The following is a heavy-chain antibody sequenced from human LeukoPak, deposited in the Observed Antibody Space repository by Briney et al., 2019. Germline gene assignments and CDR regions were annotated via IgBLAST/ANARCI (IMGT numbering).Heavy chain of an antibody. J-gene: IGHJ4*02. CDR1: GGSISSYY. V-gene: IGHV4-59*08. Sequence: KPSETLSLTCTVSGGSISSYYWSWIRQPPGKGLEYIGYIYYSGSTNYNPSLKSRVTISVDTSKNQFSLKLSSVTAADMAVYYCARLVRTYYYDSSGYYWDYWGQGTLVTVSS. CDR3: ARLVRTYYYDSSGYYWDY. D-gene: IGHD3-22*01. CDR2: IYYSGST.